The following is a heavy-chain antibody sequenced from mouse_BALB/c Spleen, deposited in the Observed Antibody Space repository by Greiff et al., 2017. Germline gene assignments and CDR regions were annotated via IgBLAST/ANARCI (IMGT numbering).Heavy chain of an antibody. CDR1: GFTFSSFG. CDR2: ISSGSSTI. V-gene: IGHV5-17*02. Sequence: EVQLVEPGGGLVQPGGSRKLSCAASGFTFSSFGMHWVRQAPEKGLEWVAYISSGSSTIYYADTVKGRFTISRDNPKNTLFLQMTSLRSEDTAMYYCARTTEFYAMDYWGQGTSVTVSS. CDR3: ARTTEFYAMDY. D-gene: IGHD4-1*02. J-gene: IGHJ4*01.